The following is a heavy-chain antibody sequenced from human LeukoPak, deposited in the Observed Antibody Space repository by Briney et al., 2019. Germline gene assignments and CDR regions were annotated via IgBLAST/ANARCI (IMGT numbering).Heavy chain of an antibody. Sequence: KPGGSLRLSCAASGFTFSSYSMNWVRQAPGKGLEWVSSISSSSSYIYYADSMKGRFTISRDNAKNSVYLQMNSLRAEDTALYYCARGSGSSWYFYFDYWGQGTLVTVSS. CDR3: ARGSGSSWYFYFDY. V-gene: IGHV3-21*04. CDR2: ISSSSSYI. J-gene: IGHJ4*02. D-gene: IGHD6-13*01. CDR1: GFTFSSYS.